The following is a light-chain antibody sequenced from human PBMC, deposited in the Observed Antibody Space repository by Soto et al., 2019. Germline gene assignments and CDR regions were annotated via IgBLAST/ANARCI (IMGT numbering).Light chain of an antibody. J-gene: IGKJ1*01. CDR1: QSVSSSY. Sequence: IVLTQSPRTLSLSPGEKAPRSCRASQSVSSSYLAWYQQKPGQAPRLLIYGASSRATGIPDRFSGIGSGTDFTLTISRLEPEDFAVYYCQQYGSSVTFGQGTKVAIK. CDR3: QQYGSSVT. V-gene: IGKV3-20*01. CDR2: GAS.